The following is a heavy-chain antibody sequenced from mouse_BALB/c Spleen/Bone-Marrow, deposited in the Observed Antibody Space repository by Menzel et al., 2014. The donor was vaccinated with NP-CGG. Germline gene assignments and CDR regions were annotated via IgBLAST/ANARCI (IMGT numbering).Heavy chain of an antibody. J-gene: IGHJ2*01. Sequence: VQLQQPGPSLVKPSQTLSLTCSVTGDSITSGYWNWIRKFPGNKLEYMGYISYSGSTYYNPSLKSRISITRDTSKNQYYLQVNSVTTEDTATYYCARRQLGLQYYFDYWGQGTTLTVSS. D-gene: IGHD3-2*01. CDR3: ARRQLGLQYYFDY. CDR1: GDSITSGY. V-gene: IGHV3-8*02. CDR2: ISYSGST.